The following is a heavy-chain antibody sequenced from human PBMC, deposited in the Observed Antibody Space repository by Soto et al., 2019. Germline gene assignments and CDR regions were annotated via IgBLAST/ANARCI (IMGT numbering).Heavy chain of an antibody. D-gene: IGHD6-13*01. V-gene: IGHV5-10-1*01. CDR1: GYSFTSYW. J-gene: IGHJ6*02. CDR3: ARIAAAYYYYYGMDV. CDR2: IDPSDSYT. Sequence: PGESLKISCKGPGYSFTSYWISWVRQMPGKGLEWMGRIDPSDSYTNYSPSFQGHVTISADKSISTAYLQWSSLKASDTAMYYCARIAAAYYYYYGMDVWGQGTTVTVSS.